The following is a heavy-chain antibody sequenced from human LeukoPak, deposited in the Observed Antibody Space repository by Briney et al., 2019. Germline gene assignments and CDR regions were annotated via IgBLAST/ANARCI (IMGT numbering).Heavy chain of an antibody. CDR3: ARAAAAAGSY. J-gene: IGHJ4*02. CDR1: GFTLSTYW. CDR2: IKQDGSEK. Sequence: GGSLRLSCAASGFTLSTYWISWVRQAPGKGLEWVANIKQDGSEKYYVESVKGRFTISRDNAKNTVYLQMNSLRAEDTAVYYCARAAAAAGSYWGQGTLVTVSS. D-gene: IGHD6-13*01. V-gene: IGHV3-7*04.